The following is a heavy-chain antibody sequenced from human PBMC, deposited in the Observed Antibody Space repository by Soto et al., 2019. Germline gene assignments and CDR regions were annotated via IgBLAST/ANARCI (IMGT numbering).Heavy chain of an antibody. V-gene: IGHV1-3*01. CDR2: INAGNGNT. D-gene: IGHD5-12*01. J-gene: IGHJ3*02. Sequence: ASVKVSCKASGYTFTSYAMHWVRQAPGQRLEWMGWINAGNGNTKYSQKFQGRVTITRDTSASTAYMELSSLRSEDTAVYYCARGRGYDYDAFDIWGQGTMVTVS. CDR1: GYTFTSYA. CDR3: ARGRGYDYDAFDI.